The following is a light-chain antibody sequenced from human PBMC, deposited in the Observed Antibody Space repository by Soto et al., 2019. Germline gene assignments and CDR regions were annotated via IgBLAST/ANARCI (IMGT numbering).Light chain of an antibody. Sequence: ENVLTQSPGTLSLSPGERATLSCRASEGVSSSNLTWYQHKPGKAPRLLIYGASSRATGIADSFSGSGSGTDFALTISRLEPEALAVYSCQQYGISPHTFGQGTKLKIK. CDR1: EGVSSSN. CDR2: GAS. J-gene: IGKJ2*01. V-gene: IGKV3-20*01. CDR3: QQYGISPHT.